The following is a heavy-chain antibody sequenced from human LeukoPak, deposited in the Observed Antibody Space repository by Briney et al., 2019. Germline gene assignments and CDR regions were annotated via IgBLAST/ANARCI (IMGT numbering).Heavy chain of an antibody. CDR1: GLTFDDYG. V-gene: IGHV3-21*01. CDR3: ARTGNRLPDF. CDR2: ISSSISYI. Sequence: GSLRLSCAASGLTFDDYGMSWVRQAPGKGLEWVSSISSSISYIYYADSVKGRFTVSRDNAKNSLYLQMNSLRAEDTAVYYCARTGNRLPDFWGQGTLVTVSS. D-gene: IGHD2-21*01. J-gene: IGHJ4*02.